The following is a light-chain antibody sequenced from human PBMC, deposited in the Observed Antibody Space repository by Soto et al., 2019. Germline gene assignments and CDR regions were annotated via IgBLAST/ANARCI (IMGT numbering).Light chain of an antibody. V-gene: IGKV2-28*01. CDR1: QSLLNSNGNNY. CDR3: MQPLRNTWT. J-gene: IGKJ1*01. CDR2: LGS. Sequence: DIVMTQSPLSLPVTPGEPASISCTSSQSLLNSNGNNYLDWYVQKPGQSPQLLIHLGSKRASGVSDRFSGRGSGTSFTLKISRVEAEDVGVYYCMQPLRNTWTFGQGTKVESK.